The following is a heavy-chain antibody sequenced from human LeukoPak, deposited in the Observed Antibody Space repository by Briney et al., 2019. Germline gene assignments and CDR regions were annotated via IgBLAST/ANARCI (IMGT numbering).Heavy chain of an antibody. D-gene: IGHD3-10*01. Sequence: SETLRLTCTVSGDSISTYYWTWIRQPPGKGLDWIGYVYYSGRTNYSPSLKSRVTVSVDTSKNQFSLKLTSVTAADTAVYYCARVRYGSGSYYFDNWGQGTLVSVSS. CDR3: ARVRYGSGSYYFDN. CDR1: GDSISTYY. J-gene: IGHJ4*02. V-gene: IGHV4-59*01. CDR2: VYYSGRT.